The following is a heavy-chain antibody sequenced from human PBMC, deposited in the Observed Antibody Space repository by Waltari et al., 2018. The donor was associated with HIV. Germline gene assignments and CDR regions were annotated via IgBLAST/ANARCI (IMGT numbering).Heavy chain of an antibody. V-gene: IGHV1-24*01. CDR3: ATDKGDAFDI. Sequence: QVQLVPSGAEVKNPGASVKVSCQVSGYTLTELPMHWVRQAPGKGLEWMGGFEPEDGETIYAQKFQGRVTMTEDTSTDTAYMELSSLRSEDTAVYYCATDKGDAFDIWGQGTMVTVSS. J-gene: IGHJ3*02. CDR1: GYTLTELP. CDR2: FEPEDGET.